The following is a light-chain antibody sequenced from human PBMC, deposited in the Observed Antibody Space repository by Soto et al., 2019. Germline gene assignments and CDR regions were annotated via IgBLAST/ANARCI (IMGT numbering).Light chain of an antibody. CDR3: QQYNSYRA. CDR2: KAS. J-gene: IGKJ1*01. Sequence: DIQMTQSPSTLSASVGDRVTITCRASQSISSWLAWFQQKPGRAPKLLIHKASTLESGVPSRFSGSGSGAEFSLTISGLQPDDSATYYCQQYNSYRAFGQGTKVDIK. V-gene: IGKV1-5*03. CDR1: QSISSW.